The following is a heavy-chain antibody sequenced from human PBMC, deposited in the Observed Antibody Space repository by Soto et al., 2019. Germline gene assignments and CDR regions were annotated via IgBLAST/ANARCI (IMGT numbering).Heavy chain of an antibody. CDR2: ISYDGSNK. Sequence: QVQLVESGGGAVQPGRSLRLSCAASGFTFRSYGMHWVRQAPGKGLEWAAVISYDGSNKYYADAVNGRFTISRDNSNNTLYMQMNSLRAEDTTVYYCAKELYYESSGYYLDYYVMDVWGQGTTVTVSS. D-gene: IGHD3-22*01. CDR1: GFTFRSYG. CDR3: AKELYYESSGYYLDYYVMDV. V-gene: IGHV3-30*18. J-gene: IGHJ6*02.